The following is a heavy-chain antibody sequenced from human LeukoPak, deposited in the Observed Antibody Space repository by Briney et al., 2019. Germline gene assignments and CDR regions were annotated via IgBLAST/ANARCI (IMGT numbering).Heavy chain of an antibody. V-gene: IGHV4-59*01. J-gene: IGHJ6*02. Sequence: SETLSLTCTVSGGSISSYYWSWIRQPLGKGLEWIGYIYYSGSTNYNPSLKSRVTISVDTSKNQFSLKLSSVTAADTAVYYCARSDGSGWYFYYGMDVWGQGTTVTVSS. CDR3: ARSDGSGWYFYYGMDV. D-gene: IGHD6-19*01. CDR1: GGSISSYY. CDR2: IYYSGST.